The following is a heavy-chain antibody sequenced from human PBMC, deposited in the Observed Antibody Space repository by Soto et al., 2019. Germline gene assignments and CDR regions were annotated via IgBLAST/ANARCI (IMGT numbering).Heavy chain of an antibody. Sequence: ASVKVSCKASGYTFTSYGISWVRQAPGQGLEWMGWISAYNGNTNYAQKLQGRVTMTTDTSTSTAYMELRRRRSDDTAVYYCARDWAGCSGGSCYSLVAPDYWGQGTLVTVSS. J-gene: IGHJ4*02. CDR2: ISAYNGNT. CDR3: ARDWAGCSGGSCYSLVAPDY. CDR1: GYTFTSYG. V-gene: IGHV1-18*01. D-gene: IGHD2-15*01.